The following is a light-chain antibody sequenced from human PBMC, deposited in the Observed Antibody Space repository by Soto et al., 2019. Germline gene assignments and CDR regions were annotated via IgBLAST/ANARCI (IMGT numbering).Light chain of an antibody. CDR3: QQYNAYST. J-gene: IGKJ1*01. V-gene: IGKV1-5*01. CDR2: DAS. CDR1: QSISSW. Sequence: DIQMTQSPSTLSASVGDRVTITCRASQSISSWLAWYQQKPGKAPKLLIYDASSLESGVPSRFSGSGAGTEFTLTISSLQPDDFSTYSCQQYNAYSTFGQGTKVEIK.